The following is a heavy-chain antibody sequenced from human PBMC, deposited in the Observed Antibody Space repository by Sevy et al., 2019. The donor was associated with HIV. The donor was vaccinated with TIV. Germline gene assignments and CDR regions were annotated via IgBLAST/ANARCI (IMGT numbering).Heavy chain of an antibody. Sequence: GGSLRLSCGASGFTFSTYWMTWVRQGPGRGLEWVANISPDESEKYTVNSVKGRFTISRDNAKNSLYLQMHSLRAEDTAVYYCARDLFGSGHDTLTGKHGLDVWGQRTTVTVSS. V-gene: IGHV3-7*01. CDR3: ARDLFGSGHDTLTGKHGLDV. CDR2: ISPDESEK. CDR1: GFTFSTYW. J-gene: IGHJ6*02. D-gene: IGHD3-9*01.